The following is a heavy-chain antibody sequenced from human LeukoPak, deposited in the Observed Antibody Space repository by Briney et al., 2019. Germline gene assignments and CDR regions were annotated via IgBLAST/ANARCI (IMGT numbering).Heavy chain of an antibody. J-gene: IGHJ4*02. D-gene: IGHD7-27*01. CDR3: ARDLNWETY. CDR1: GFAFNTYS. CDR2: IFSSSTYI. Sequence: GESLRLSCAASGFAFNTYSMNWVRQAPGKGLEWVSFIFSSSTYIYYTDSVKGRFTISRDNARNSLYLQMDNLRAEDTAVYYCARDLNWETYWGQGTLVSVSS. V-gene: IGHV3-21*01.